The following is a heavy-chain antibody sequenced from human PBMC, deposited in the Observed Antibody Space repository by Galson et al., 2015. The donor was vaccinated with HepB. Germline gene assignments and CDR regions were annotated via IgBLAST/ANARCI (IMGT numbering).Heavy chain of an antibody. D-gene: IGHD1-1*01. V-gene: IGHV3-7*03. CDR3: ARDPRENGRSIYNYFDS. CDR2: VKQDESEA. CDR1: GFTFSSFT. Sequence: SLRLSCAAPGFTFSSFTMSWVRQAPGKGLEWVANVKQDESEATYADSVKGRFTISRDNARNSLFFQMNSLRNEDTAVYYCARDPRENGRSIYNYFDSWGQGTQVTVSS. J-gene: IGHJ4*02.